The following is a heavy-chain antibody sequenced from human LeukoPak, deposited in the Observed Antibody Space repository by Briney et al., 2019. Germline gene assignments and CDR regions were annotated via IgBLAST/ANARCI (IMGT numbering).Heavy chain of an antibody. D-gene: IGHD3-10*01. Sequence: GASVKVSCKASGYTFTDYYMHWVRQAPGQGLEWMGWINPNSGGANYAQKFQGWVTMTRDTSISTAYMELSRLRSDDTAVYYCASSPELWFGGDMYGMDVWGQGTTVTVSS. CDR1: GYTFTDYY. J-gene: IGHJ6*02. V-gene: IGHV1-2*04. CDR3: ASSPELWFGGDMYGMDV. CDR2: INPNSGGA.